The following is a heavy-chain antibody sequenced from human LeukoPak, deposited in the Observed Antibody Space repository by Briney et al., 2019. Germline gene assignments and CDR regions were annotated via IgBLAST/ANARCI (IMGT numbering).Heavy chain of an antibody. J-gene: IGHJ4*02. CDR3: ARAILLTGSEYYFDS. Sequence: PGGSLRLSCAASGFAVNDNYMGRVRQAPGKGLEWVSLIYSGGDTYYADSVKGRFTISRDNSKNTVYLQMNSLRPDDTATYYCARAILLTGSEYYFDSWGQGTLVTVSS. D-gene: IGHD3-9*01. CDR2: IYSGGDT. CDR1: GFAVNDNY. V-gene: IGHV3-53*01.